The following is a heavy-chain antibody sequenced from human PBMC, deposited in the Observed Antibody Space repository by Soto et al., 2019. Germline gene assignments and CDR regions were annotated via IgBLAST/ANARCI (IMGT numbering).Heavy chain of an antibody. V-gene: IGHV3-74*01. D-gene: IGHD6-19*01. Sequence: GGSLRLSCAASGFTFSSYWMHWVRQAPGKGLVWVSRINSDGSSTSYADSVKGRFTISRDNAKNTLYLQMNSLRAEDTAVYYCARVKNLGGWYVEYFDYWGQGTLVTVSS. CDR2: INSDGSST. CDR1: GFTFSSYW. CDR3: ARVKNLGGWYVEYFDY. J-gene: IGHJ4*02.